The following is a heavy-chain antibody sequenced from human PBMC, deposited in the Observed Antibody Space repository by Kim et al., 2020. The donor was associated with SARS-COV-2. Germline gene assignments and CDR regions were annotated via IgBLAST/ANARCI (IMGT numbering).Heavy chain of an antibody. CDR1: GGSISSSSYY. CDR2: IYYSGST. V-gene: IGHV4-39*01. Sequence: SETLSLTCTVSGGSISSSSYYWGWIRQPPGKGLEWIGSIYYSGSTYYNPSLKSRFTISVDTSKNQFSLKLSSVTAADTAVYYCARIMVRGVILDYWGQGTLVTVSS. J-gene: IGHJ4*02. D-gene: IGHD3-10*01. CDR3: ARIMVRGVILDY.